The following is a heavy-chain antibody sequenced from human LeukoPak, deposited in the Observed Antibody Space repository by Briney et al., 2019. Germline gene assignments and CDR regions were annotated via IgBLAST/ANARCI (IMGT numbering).Heavy chain of an antibody. CDR2: IHPNSGGK. Sequence: ASVKVSCKASRYTFTDYYMHWVRQAPGQGLEWMEWIHPNSGGKNFAQKFQGRPTMTRDTSISTPYMELNRLRSDNTAVYYCARGHHIGSPGHWFDPWGQGTLVIVSS. D-gene: IGHD5-12*01. CDR1: RYTFTDYY. V-gene: IGHV1-2*02. CDR3: ARGHHIGSPGHWFDP. J-gene: IGHJ5*02.